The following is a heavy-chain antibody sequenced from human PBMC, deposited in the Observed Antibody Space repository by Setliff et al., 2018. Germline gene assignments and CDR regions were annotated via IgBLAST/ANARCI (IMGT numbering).Heavy chain of an antibody. V-gene: IGHV4-59*11. D-gene: IGHD5-12*01. CDR3: AAVVATSLNYVDN. J-gene: IGHJ4*02. CDR1: GGSISSHY. CDR2: ISYTGRT. Sequence: PSETLSLTCTVSGGSISSHYWSWIRQPPGKGLEWIGYISYTGRTNFTPSFKSRVTMPVDTPKSQFSLKLSSVTAADTAVYYCAAVVATSLNYVDNWGQGTLVTVSS.